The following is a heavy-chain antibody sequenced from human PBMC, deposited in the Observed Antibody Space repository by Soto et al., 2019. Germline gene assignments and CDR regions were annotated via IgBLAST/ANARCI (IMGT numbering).Heavy chain of an antibody. J-gene: IGHJ6*02. CDR2: INHSGST. V-gene: IGHV4-34*01. CDR1: GGSFSGYY. CDR3: ASLSGWRKYYYYYGMDV. Sequence: SETLSLTCAVYGGSFSGYYWSWIRQPPGKGLEWIGEINHSGSTNYNPSLKSRVTISVDTSKNQFSLKLSSVTAADTAVYYCASLSGWRKYYYYYGMDVWGQGTTVTVSS. D-gene: IGHD3-10*01.